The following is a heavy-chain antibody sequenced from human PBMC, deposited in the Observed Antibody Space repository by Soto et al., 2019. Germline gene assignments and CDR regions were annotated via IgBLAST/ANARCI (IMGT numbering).Heavy chain of an antibody. CDR3: AREGRQLVLYNWFDP. D-gene: IGHD6-6*01. V-gene: IGHV3-30-3*01. J-gene: IGHJ5*02. CDR1: GFTFSSYA. Sequence: QVQLVESGGGVVQPGRSLRLSCAASGFTFSSYAMHWVRQAPGKGLEWVAVISYDGSNKYYADSVKGRFTISRDNSKNTLYLQMNSLRAEDTAVYYCAREGRQLVLYNWFDPWGQGTLVTVSP. CDR2: ISYDGSNK.